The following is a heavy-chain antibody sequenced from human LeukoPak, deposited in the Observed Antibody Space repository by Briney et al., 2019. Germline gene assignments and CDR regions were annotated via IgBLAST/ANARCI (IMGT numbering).Heavy chain of an antibody. V-gene: IGHV3-23*01. J-gene: IGHJ4*02. CDR2: ISGSGGST. CDR3: AKGVYSSSWPDFDY. CDR1: GSTFSSYA. Sequence: GGSLRLSCAASGSTFSSYAMSWVRQAPGKGLEWVSAISGSGGSTYYADSVKGRFTISRDNSKNTLYLQMNSLRAEDTAVYYCAKGVYSSSWPDFDYWGQGTLVTVSS. D-gene: IGHD6-13*01.